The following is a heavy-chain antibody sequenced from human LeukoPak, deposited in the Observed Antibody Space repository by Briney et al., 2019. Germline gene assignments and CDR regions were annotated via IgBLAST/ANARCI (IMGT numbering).Heavy chain of an antibody. Sequence: PSETLSLTCAVYGGSFSGYYWSWIRQPPGKGLEWIGEINHSGSTYYNPSLKSRVTISVDTSKNQFSLKLSSVTAADTAVYYCARDLLGHCTNGVCLNWFDPWGQGTLVTVSS. CDR3: ARDLLGHCTNGVCLNWFDP. CDR1: GGSFSGYY. J-gene: IGHJ5*02. D-gene: IGHD2-8*01. CDR2: INHSGST. V-gene: IGHV4-34*01.